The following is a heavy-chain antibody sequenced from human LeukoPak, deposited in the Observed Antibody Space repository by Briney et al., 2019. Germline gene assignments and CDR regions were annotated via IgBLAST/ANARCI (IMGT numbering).Heavy chain of an antibody. Sequence: GRSLRLSCAASGFAFSSYDMHWVRQATGKGLEWVSAIGTAGDTYYPGSVKGRFTISRENAKNSLYLQMNSLRAGDTAVYYCARAYRGYYGSGSYYNDAFDIWGQGTMVTVSS. CDR2: IGTAGDT. CDR1: GFAFSSYD. CDR3: ARAYRGYYGSGSYYNDAFDI. D-gene: IGHD3-10*01. J-gene: IGHJ3*02. V-gene: IGHV3-13*04.